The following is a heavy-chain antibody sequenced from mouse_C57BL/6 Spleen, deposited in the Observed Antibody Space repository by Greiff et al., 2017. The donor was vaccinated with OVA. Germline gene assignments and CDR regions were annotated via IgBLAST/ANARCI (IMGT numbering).Heavy chain of an antibody. Sequence: QVQLQQSGAELARPGASVKLSCKASGYTFTSHGISWVKQRTGQGLEWIGEIYPRSGNTYYNEKVKGKGTLTADKSSSTAYMGLRSLTSEDSAVYFCARRDYDYDGAYWYFDVWGTGTTVTVSA. V-gene: IGHV1-81*01. J-gene: IGHJ1*03. CDR1: GYTFTSHG. CDR2: IYPRSGNT. D-gene: IGHD2-4*01. CDR3: ARRDYDYDGAYWYFDV.